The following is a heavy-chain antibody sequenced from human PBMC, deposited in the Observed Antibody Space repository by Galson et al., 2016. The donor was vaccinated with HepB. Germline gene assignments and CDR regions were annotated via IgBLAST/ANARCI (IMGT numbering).Heavy chain of an antibody. J-gene: IGHJ4*02. V-gene: IGHV4-4*07. CDR1: GGSISSNF. Sequence: SETLSLTCTVSGGSISSNFWTWIRQPPGKGLEWIGSMFTSGNSNYNPSLKSRVTISLDTSKNQFFLKMSSVTAADTAVYYCAVWFGDVNYWGQGILVTVSS. CDR3: AVWFGDVNY. D-gene: IGHD3-10*01. CDR2: MFTSGNS.